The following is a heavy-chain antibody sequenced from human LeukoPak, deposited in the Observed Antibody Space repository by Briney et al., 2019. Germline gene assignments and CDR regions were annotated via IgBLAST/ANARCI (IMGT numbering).Heavy chain of an antibody. Sequence: GGSLRLSCAASGFSFSDYGVHWVRQAPGKGLEWVAVIWYDGSIKYYRDSVKGRLTISRDNSRNTVYLQMNNLRAEDTAVYYCVKGFNWYFDLWGRGTLVTVSS. V-gene: IGHV3-33*06. J-gene: IGHJ2*01. CDR3: VKGFNWYFDL. CDR1: GFSFSDYG. CDR2: IWYDGSIK.